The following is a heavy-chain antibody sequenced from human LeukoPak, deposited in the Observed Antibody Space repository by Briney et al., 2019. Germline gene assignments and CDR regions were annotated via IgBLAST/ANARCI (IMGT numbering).Heavy chain of an antibody. CDR1: GYSISSGYY. V-gene: IGHV4-38-2*02. D-gene: IGHD2/OR15-2a*01. J-gene: IGHJ3*02. CDR2: IYHSGST. Sequence: SETLSLTCTVSGYSISSGYYWGWIRQPPGKGLEWIGSIYHSGSTYYNPSLKSRVNISVDTSKNQFSLKLSSVTAADTAVYYCARVGFSWAFDIWGQGTMVTVSS. CDR3: ARVGFSWAFDI.